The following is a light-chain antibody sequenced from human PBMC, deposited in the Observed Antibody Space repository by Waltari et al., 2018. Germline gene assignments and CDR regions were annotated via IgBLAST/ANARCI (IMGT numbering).Light chain of an antibody. J-gene: IGLJ3*02. V-gene: IGLV2-14*03. CDR3: SSFTRASSWV. Sequence: HSALAQPASVSGSPGQSITISCTGTSSDVGAYNYVSWYQQHPGKAPRLMIYDVNNRPAGVSNPFSGSKSGNTASLTISGLQAEDEADYYCSSFTRASSWVFGGGTKLTV. CDR2: DVN. CDR1: SSDVGAYNY.